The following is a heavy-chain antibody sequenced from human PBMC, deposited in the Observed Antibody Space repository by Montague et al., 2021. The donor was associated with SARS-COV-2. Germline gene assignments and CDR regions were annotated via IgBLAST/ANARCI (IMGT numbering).Heavy chain of an antibody. V-gene: IGHV4-34*01. CDR1: GGSFSGYY. Sequence: SDTLSLTCAVYGGSFSGYYWSWIRQHPGKGLEWIGEIYHSGSTNYNPSLKSRVTISVDTSKNQFSLRLSSVTAADTAVYYCARDRGVQYQLQMPFYFDYWGQGTLVTVSS. CDR2: IYHSGST. J-gene: IGHJ4*02. CDR3: ARDRGVQYQLQMPFYFDY. D-gene: IGHD2-2*01.